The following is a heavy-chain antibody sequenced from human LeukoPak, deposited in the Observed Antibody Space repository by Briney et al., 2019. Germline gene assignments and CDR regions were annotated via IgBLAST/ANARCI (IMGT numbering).Heavy chain of an antibody. J-gene: IGHJ4*02. CDR2: INPNSGGT. D-gene: IGHD5-18*01. CDR3: ARTAAYSYGCQLYYFDY. V-gene: IGHV1-2*02. CDR1: GYAFTGYY. Sequence: ASVKVSCKASGYAFTGYYMHWVRQAPGQGLEWMGWINPNSGGTNYAQKFQGRVTMTRDTSISTVYMELSRLRSDDTAVYYCARTAAYSYGCQLYYFDYWGQGTLVTVSS.